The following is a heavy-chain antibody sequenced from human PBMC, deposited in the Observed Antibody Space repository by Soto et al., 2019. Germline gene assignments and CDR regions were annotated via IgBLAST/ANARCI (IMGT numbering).Heavy chain of an antibody. V-gene: IGHV3-23*01. CDR3: AKIPPGYSYGYFYFDY. CDR1: GFTFSSYG. J-gene: IGHJ4*02. D-gene: IGHD5-18*01. CDR2: ISGSGGST. Sequence: AGGSLRLSCAASGFTFSSYGMNWVRQAPGKGLEWVSAISGSGGSTYYADSVKGRFTISRDNSKNTLYLQMNSLRAEDTAVYYCAKIPPGYSYGYFYFDYWGQGTLVTVSS.